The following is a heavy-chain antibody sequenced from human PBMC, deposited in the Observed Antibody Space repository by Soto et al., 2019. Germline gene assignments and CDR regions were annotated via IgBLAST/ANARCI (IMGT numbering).Heavy chain of an antibody. D-gene: IGHD1-7*01. V-gene: IGHV1-46*01. CDR2: INPSGGAT. CDR1: GYTFTNYY. Sequence: ASVKVSCKASGYTFTNYYMHWVRQAPGQGLEWMGIINPSGGATSYAQKFQGRVTMTRDTSTSTVYMELSSLRSEDTAVYYCARDNWNYWAAFDIWGQGTMVTVSS. J-gene: IGHJ3*02. CDR3: ARDNWNYWAAFDI.